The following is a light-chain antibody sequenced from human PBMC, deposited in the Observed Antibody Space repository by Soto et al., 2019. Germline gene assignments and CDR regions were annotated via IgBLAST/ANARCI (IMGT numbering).Light chain of an antibody. CDR2: WAS. CDR1: QSVLYSSNNKNY. J-gene: IGKJ1*01. V-gene: IGKV4-1*01. Sequence: DIVMTQSPDSLAVSLGERATINCKSSQSVLYSSNNKNYLAWYQQKSGQPPKLLIYWASTRESGVPDRFSGSGSGTDFTLTISSLQAADVAVYYCQQYYSNPWTFGQGTKVDIK. CDR3: QQYYSNPWT.